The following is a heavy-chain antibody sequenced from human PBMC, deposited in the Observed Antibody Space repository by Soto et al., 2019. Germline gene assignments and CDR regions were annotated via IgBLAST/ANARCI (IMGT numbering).Heavy chain of an antibody. CDR3: ARVYSSGWYPGY. Sequence: ESGGGLVKPGGSLRLSCAASGFTFSSYSMNWVRQAPGKGLEWVSSISSSSSYIYYADSVKGRFTISRDNAKNSLYLQMNSLRAEDTAVYYCARVYSSGWYPGYWGQGTLVTVSS. D-gene: IGHD6-19*01. J-gene: IGHJ4*02. CDR2: ISSSSSYI. V-gene: IGHV3-21*01. CDR1: GFTFSSYS.